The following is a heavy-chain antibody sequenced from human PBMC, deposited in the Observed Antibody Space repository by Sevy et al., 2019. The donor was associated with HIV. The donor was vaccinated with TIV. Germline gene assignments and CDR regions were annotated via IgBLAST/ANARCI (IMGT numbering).Heavy chain of an antibody. CDR3: ARESGSDWYLDY. Sequence: GESLKISCAASGFTFSTYDIHWVRQAPGKGLEWVAAVIGYDGSNKYYADSVKGRFTISRDNSKNTLYLQMNSLRAGDTAVYYCARESGSDWYLDYWGQGTLVTVSS. CDR1: GFTFSTYD. V-gene: IGHV3-33*01. D-gene: IGHD6-19*01. CDR2: IGYDGSNK. J-gene: IGHJ4*02.